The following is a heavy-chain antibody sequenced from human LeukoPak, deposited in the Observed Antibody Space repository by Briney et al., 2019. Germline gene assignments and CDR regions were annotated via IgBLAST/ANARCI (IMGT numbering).Heavy chain of an antibody. D-gene: IGHD3-10*01. CDR3: ARAMGIYGSGSYEYFQH. V-gene: IGHV3-48*01. CDR2: INSDGKTT. Sequence: GGSLRLSCAASGFTFSDYSMNWVRQAPGKGLEDLSYINSDGKTTWYADSVKGRFTASRDNAKNSLYLQMNSLRVEDTAVYYCARAMGIYGSGSYEYFQHWGQGTLVTVSS. CDR1: GFTFSDYS. J-gene: IGHJ1*01.